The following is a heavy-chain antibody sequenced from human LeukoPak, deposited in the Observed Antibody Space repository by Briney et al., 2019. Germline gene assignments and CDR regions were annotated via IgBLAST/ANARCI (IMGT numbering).Heavy chain of an antibody. CDR1: GGTLINYS. D-gene: IGHD2-8*01. Sequence: ASVKVSCKASGGTLINYSITWVRQAPGQGLEWMGRIIPIFGTANYAQKFQGRVTITTDESTSTAYMELRSLRSEDTAVYYCARGNSRWSTPTSSYYYRMDVWGQGTTVAVSS. CDR2: IIPIFGTA. V-gene: IGHV1-69*05. J-gene: IGHJ6*02. CDR3: ARGNSRWSTPTSSYYYRMDV.